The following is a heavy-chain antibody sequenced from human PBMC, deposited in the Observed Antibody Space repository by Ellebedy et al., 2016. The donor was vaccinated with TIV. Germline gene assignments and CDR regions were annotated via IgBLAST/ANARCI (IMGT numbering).Heavy chain of an antibody. Sequence: GGSLRLXXAASGFTFSSYAMSWVRQAPGKGLEWVSAISGSGGSTYYADSVKGRFTISRDNAKNTLYLQMNSLRAEDTAVYYCARASVAYYFDYWGQGTLVTVSS. CDR3: ARASVAYYFDY. D-gene: IGHD2-15*01. CDR1: GFTFSSYA. V-gene: IGHV3-23*01. CDR2: ISGSGGST. J-gene: IGHJ4*02.